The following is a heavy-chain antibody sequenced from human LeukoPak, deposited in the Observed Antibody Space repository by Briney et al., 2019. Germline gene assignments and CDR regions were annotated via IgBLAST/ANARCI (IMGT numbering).Heavy chain of an antibody. CDR1: GGSISSSSYY. D-gene: IGHD2-2*01. V-gene: IGHV4-39*01. Sequence: PSETLSLTCTVSGGSISSSSYYWGWIHQPPGKGLEWIGSIYYSGSTYYNPSLKSRVTISVDTSKNQFSLKLSSVTAADTAVYYCARPNTGSRYCSSTSCYAGWFDPWGQGTLVTVSS. J-gene: IGHJ5*02. CDR3: ARPNTGSRYCSSTSCYAGWFDP. CDR2: IYYSGST.